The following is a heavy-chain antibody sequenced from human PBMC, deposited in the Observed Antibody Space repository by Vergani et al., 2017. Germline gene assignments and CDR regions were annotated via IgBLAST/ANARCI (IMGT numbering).Heavy chain of an antibody. CDR2: IYTSGST. CDR1: GCSISSGSYY. CDR3: ARDTRSSSWYAGFDY. J-gene: IGHJ4*02. D-gene: IGHD6-13*01. Sequence: QVQLQESGPGLVKPSQTLSLTCTVSGCSISSGSYYWSWIRQPAGKGLEWIGRIYTSGSTNYNPSLKSRVTMSVDTSKNQFSLKLSSVTAADTAVYYCARDTRSSSWYAGFDYWGQGTLVTVSS. V-gene: IGHV4-61*02.